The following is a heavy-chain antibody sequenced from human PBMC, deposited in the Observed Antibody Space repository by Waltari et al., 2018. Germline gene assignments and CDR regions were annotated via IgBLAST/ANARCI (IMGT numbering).Heavy chain of an antibody. CDR1: GGSISSSSYY. CDR3: ARSRTGDYIDY. J-gene: IGHJ4*02. Sequence: QLQLQESGPGLVKPSETLSLPCTVSGGSISSSSYYWGWIRQPPGKGLEWIGSIYYSGSTYYNPSLKSRVTISVDTSKNQFSLKLSSVTAADTDVYYCARSRTGDYIDYWGQGTLVTVSS. CDR2: IYYSGST. V-gene: IGHV4-39*01. D-gene: IGHD2-2*01.